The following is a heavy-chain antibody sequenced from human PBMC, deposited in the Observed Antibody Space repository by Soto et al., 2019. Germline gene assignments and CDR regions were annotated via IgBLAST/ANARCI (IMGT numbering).Heavy chain of an antibody. V-gene: IGHV3-30-3*01. D-gene: IGHD3-9*01. Sequence: GGSLRLSCAASGFTFSSYAMHWVRQAPGKGLEWVAVISYDGSNKYYADSVKGRFTISRDNSKNTLYLQMNSLRPEDTAVYYCARGGTYYDILNAFDIWGQGTMVTVSS. CDR1: GFTFSSYA. CDR3: ARGGTYYDILNAFDI. J-gene: IGHJ3*02. CDR2: ISYDGSNK.